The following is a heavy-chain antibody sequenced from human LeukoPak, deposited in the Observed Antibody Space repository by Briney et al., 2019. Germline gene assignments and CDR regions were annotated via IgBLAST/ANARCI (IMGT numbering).Heavy chain of an antibody. CDR1: GFTFSSYA. Sequence: GGSLRLSCAASGFTFSSYAMSWVRQAPGKGLEWVSAISGSGGSTYYADSVKGRFTISRDNSKNTLHLQMNSLRAEDTAVYYCAGYDPRFPSGNYYYYGMDVWGQGTTVTVSS. CDR3: AGYDPRFPSGNYYYYGMDV. CDR2: ISGSGGST. V-gene: IGHV3-23*01. J-gene: IGHJ6*02. D-gene: IGHD1-14*01.